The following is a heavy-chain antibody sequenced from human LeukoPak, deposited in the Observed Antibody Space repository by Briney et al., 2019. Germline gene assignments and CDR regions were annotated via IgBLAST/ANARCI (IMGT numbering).Heavy chain of an antibody. V-gene: IGHV1-8*01. D-gene: IGHD2-8*02. CDR3: ARLSETPAFYPGGRYLYLAY. CDR1: GYTFSSYD. J-gene: IGHJ4*02. CDR2: MNLSTGNT. Sequence: ASVKASCKASGYTFSSYDLNWVRQATGQGVEWMGWMNLSTGNTGYAQKFQCRLTMTRDTSTSTAYMELSSLKSEDTAVYYCARLSETPAFYPGGRYLYLAYWGQGAQVTVSS.